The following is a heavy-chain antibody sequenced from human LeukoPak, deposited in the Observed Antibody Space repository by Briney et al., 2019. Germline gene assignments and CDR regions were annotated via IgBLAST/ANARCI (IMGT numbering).Heavy chain of an antibody. CDR1: GFTFDKYW. Sequence: PGGSLRLSCAASGFTFDKYWMNWVRQAPGKGLEWVANIKQDGGEIHYLDSVRGRFTISRDNAKSSLYLQLTSLRAEDTAVYFCARDGRGVNSRYNYFDFRGQGTLVTVSS. D-gene: IGHD5-18*01. V-gene: IGHV3-7*01. CDR2: IKQDGGEI. CDR3: ARDGRGVNSRYNYFDF. J-gene: IGHJ4*02.